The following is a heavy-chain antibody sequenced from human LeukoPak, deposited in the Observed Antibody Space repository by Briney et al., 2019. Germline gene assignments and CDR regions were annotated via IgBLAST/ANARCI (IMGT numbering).Heavy chain of an antibody. CDR1: GFTFSSYG. CDR3: AGHSSSWSGPIDY. J-gene: IGHJ4*02. V-gene: IGHV3-30*02. D-gene: IGHD6-13*01. Sequence: GGSLRLSCAASGFTFSSYGMHWLRQDPGKWLEWVAVIWYDGSNKYYADSVKGRFTISRDNPKNTLYLQMNSLRAEDTAVYYCAGHSSSWSGPIDYWGQGTLVTVSS. CDR2: IWYDGSNK.